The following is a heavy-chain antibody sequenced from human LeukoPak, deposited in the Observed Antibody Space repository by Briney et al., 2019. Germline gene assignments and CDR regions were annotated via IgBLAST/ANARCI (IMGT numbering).Heavy chain of an antibody. Sequence: ASVKVFCKASGYTFTGYYMHWVRQAPGQGFEWMGWINPNSGGTNYAQKFQGRVTMTRDTSISTAYMELSRLRSDDTAVYYCARGGMYSSSCPDDYWGQGTLVTVSS. V-gene: IGHV1-2*02. CDR2: INPNSGGT. D-gene: IGHD6-13*01. CDR3: ARGGMYSSSCPDDY. CDR1: GYTFTGYY. J-gene: IGHJ4*02.